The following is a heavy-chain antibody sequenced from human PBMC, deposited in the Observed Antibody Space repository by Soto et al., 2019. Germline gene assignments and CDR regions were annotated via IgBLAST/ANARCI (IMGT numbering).Heavy chain of an antibody. J-gene: IGHJ6*02. Sequence: QVQLQQWGAGLLKPSETLSLTCAVYGGSFSGYYWSWIRQPPGKGLEWIGEINHSGSTNYNPSLKSRVTISVDTSKNQFSLKLSSVTAADTAVYYCARGRHLWLRVGSHYGMDVWGQGTTVTVSS. D-gene: IGHD5-18*01. V-gene: IGHV4-34*01. CDR1: GGSFSGYY. CDR3: ARGRHLWLRVGSHYGMDV. CDR2: INHSGST.